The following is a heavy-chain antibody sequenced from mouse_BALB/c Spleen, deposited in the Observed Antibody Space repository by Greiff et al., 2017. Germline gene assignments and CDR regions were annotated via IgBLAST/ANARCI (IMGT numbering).Heavy chain of an antibody. Sequence: QVQLQQPGAELVMPGASVKMSCKASGYTFTDYWMHWVKQRPGQGLEWIGAIDTSDSYTSYNQKFKGKATLTVDESSSTAYMQLSSLTSEDSAVYYCARREYGYAMDYWGQGTSVTVSA. CDR2: IDTSDSYT. D-gene: IGHD5-1*01. CDR3: ARREYGYAMDY. CDR1: GYTFTDYW. J-gene: IGHJ4*01. V-gene: IGHV1-69*01.